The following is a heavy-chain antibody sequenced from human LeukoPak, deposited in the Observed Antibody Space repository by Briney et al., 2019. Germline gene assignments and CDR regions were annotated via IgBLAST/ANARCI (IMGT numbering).Heavy chain of an antibody. CDR2: IIPIFGTA. CDR1: GGTFSSYA. CDR3: ARGRGAVAGTWYHGMDV. V-gene: IGHV1-69*01. Sequence: SVKVSCKASGGTFSSYAISWVRQAPGQGLEWMGGIIPIFGTANYAQKFQGRVTITADESTSTAYMELSSLRSEDTAVYYCARGRGAVAGTWYHGMDVWGKGTTVTVSS. D-gene: IGHD6-19*01. J-gene: IGHJ6*04.